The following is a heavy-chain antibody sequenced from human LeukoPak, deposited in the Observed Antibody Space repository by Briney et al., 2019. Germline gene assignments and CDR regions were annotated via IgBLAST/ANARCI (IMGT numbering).Heavy chain of an antibody. CDR2: IYYSGST. D-gene: IGHD4-17*01. Sequence: SETLSLTCTVSGGSISSGGYYWSWIRQHPGKGLEWIGYIYYSGSTYYNPSLKSRVTISVDTSKNQFSLKLSSVTAADTAVYYCASTVTTSTAWYFDLWGRGTLVTVSS. CDR3: ASTVTTSTAWYFDL. J-gene: IGHJ2*01. V-gene: IGHV4-31*03. CDR1: GGSISSGGYY.